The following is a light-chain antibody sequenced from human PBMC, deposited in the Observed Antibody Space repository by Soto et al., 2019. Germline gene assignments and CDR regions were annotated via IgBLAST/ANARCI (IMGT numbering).Light chain of an antibody. V-gene: IGLV2-14*01. CDR1: SSDVGGYNY. J-gene: IGLJ1*01. Sequence: QSVLTQPASVSGSPGQSITISCTGTSSDVGGYNYVSWYQQHPGKAPKLMIYDVSNRPSGVSNRFSGSKSGNTASLTISGLQAEDYADYYCSSYTSRSTLYVFGTGTRSPS. CDR3: SSYTSRSTLYV. CDR2: DVS.